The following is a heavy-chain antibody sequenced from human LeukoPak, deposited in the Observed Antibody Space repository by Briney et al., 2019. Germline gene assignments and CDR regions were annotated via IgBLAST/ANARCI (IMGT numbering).Heavy chain of an antibody. CDR2: ISSSSGYI. CDR1: GFTFSSYA. D-gene: IGHD2-2*01. Sequence: GGSLRLPCAASGFTFSSYAMNWVRQAPGKGLEWVSSISSSSGYIFYADSVKGRFTISRDNSKKIVYLQMDSLRVDDTAVYYCARGGYQPYYYMDVWGTGTTITVSS. V-gene: IGHV3-21*01. J-gene: IGHJ6*03. CDR3: ARGGYQPYYYMDV.